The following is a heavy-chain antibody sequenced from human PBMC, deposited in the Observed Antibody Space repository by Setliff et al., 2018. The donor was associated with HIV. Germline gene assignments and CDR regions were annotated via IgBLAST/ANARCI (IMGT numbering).Heavy chain of an antibody. V-gene: IGHV4-39*01. CDR1: GFSFRNSFYN. CDR2: IYYSGTT. Sequence: PSETLSLTCNVSGFSFRNSFYNWGWIRQPPGKGLEWIGTIYYSGTTYYNPSLKSRVTMSIDTSKNQFSLNLTSVTAADTAVYYCARHRQISDWFDPWGQGILVTVSS. CDR3: ARHRQISDWFDP. D-gene: IGHD3-10*01. J-gene: IGHJ5*02.